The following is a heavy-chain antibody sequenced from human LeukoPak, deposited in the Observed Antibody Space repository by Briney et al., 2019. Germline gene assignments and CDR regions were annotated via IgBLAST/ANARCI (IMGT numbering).Heavy chain of an antibody. CDR1: GYTFTGYY. Sequence: ASVKVSCKASGYTFTGYYMRWVRQAPGQGLEWMGWINPNSGGTNYAQKLQGRVTMTTDTSTSTAYMELRSLRSDDTAVYYCAREPQGGSGWVDYWGQGTLVTVSS. CDR2: INPNSGGT. D-gene: IGHD6-19*01. CDR3: AREPQGGSGWVDY. V-gene: IGHV1-2*02. J-gene: IGHJ4*02.